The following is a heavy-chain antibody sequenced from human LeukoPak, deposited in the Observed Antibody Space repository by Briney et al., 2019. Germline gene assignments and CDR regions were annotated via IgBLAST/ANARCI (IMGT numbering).Heavy chain of an antibody. CDR3: ARLSPTSYGSSGYFSLFDY. Sequence: SETLSLTCTVSGGSISSGIYYWGWIRQPPGKGLEWIGSIYYSGSTYYNPSLKSRVTISVDTSKNQFSLKLSSVTAADTAVYYCARLSPTSYGSSGYFSLFDYWGQGTLVTVSS. CDR2: IYYSGST. D-gene: IGHD3-22*01. V-gene: IGHV4-39*01. CDR1: GGSISSGIYY. J-gene: IGHJ4*02.